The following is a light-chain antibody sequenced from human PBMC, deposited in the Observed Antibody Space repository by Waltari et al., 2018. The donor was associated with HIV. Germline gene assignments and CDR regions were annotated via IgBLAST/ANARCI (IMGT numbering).Light chain of an antibody. J-gene: IGLJ1*01. V-gene: IGLV2-8*01. CDR3: SSYAGTRYV. CDR2: EVN. CDR1: SSDVAGYNY. Sequence: QSALTQPPSASGSPGQSVTISCTGTSSDVAGYNYVSWYQQHPGKAPKPIIYEVNKRPSGVPDRFSGSKSGNTASLTVSGLQAEDEADYYCSSYAGTRYVFGTGTKVTVL.